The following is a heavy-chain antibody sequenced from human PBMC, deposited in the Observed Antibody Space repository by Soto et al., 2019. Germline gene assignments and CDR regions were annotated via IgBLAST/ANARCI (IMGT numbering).Heavy chain of an antibody. CDR2: IYHSGST. CDR3: ARDPIFYYASSGYGGSYFDY. D-gene: IGHD3-22*01. CDR1: GASVTSDDYY. Sequence: PSETLSLTCAVSGASVTSDDYYWSWIRQPPGKCLEWIGYIYHSGSTYYNPSLKSRVSISIDTSQNQFSLKLTSLTAADTAVYYCARDPIFYYASSGYGGSYFDYWGQGSRVTVSS. V-gene: IGHV4-30-4*01. J-gene: IGHJ4*02.